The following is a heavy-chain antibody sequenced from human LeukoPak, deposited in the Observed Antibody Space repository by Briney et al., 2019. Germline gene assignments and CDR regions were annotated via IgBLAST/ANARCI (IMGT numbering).Heavy chain of an antibody. CDR1: GGTFSIYA. V-gene: IGHV1-69*13. CDR3: ARVRVSGYYDSSGYTYFDY. J-gene: IGHJ4*02. D-gene: IGHD3-22*01. CDR2: IIPIFGTA. Sequence: ASVKVSCTASGGTFSIYAISWVRQAPGQGLEWMGGIIPIFGTANYAQKFQGRVTITADESTSTAYMELSSLRSEDTAVYYCARVRVSGYYDSSGYTYFDYWGQGTLVTVSS.